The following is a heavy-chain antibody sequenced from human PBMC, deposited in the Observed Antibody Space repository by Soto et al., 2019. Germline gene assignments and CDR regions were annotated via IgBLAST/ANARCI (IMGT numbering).Heavy chain of an antibody. D-gene: IGHD1-26*01. Sequence: QVQLVESGGGVVQPGRSLRLSCAASGFTFSSYGIHWVRQAPGKGLEWVAVIWHDGSNEYYVDSVKGRFTISRDNSKNTLYLQMNSLRAEDTAVYYCARDLEWELRMVDAMDVWGQGTTVTVSS. CDR3: ARDLEWELRMVDAMDV. J-gene: IGHJ6*02. CDR1: GFTFSSYG. V-gene: IGHV3-33*01. CDR2: IWHDGSNE.